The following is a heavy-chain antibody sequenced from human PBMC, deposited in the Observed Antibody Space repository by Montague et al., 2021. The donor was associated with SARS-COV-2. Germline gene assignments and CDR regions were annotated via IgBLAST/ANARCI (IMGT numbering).Heavy chain of an antibody. J-gene: IGHJ5*02. CDR2: ISLGGHT. CDR3: ARDIWEPEVSSRGWFDP. Sequence: SXTLSLTCGVSGGSISDNNWWSWVRQSPETGLEWIGEISLGGHTDYNPSLKSRVTISLDKSKNQFSLTLTSVTAADTAVYYCARDIWEPEVSSRGWFDPWGQGILVTVSS. V-gene: IGHV4-4*02. CDR1: GGSISDNNW. D-gene: IGHD1-26*01.